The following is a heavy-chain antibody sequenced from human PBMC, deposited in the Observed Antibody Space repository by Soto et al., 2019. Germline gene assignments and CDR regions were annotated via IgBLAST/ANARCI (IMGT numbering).Heavy chain of an antibody. CDR3: VKDLGVYIWGSYRPGSFDY. J-gene: IGHJ4*02. V-gene: IGHV3-23*01. Sequence: EVHLLESGGGLVQPGGSLRLSCAASGFTFSSYAMSWVRQTPGEGLEWVSFIRGSGGTTFYADSVKGRFTISRDNSENTLYLQMNSLRPEDTAVYYCVKDLGVYIWGSYRPGSFDYWGQGTLVTVSS. D-gene: IGHD3-16*02. CDR1: GFTFSSYA. CDR2: IRGSGGTT.